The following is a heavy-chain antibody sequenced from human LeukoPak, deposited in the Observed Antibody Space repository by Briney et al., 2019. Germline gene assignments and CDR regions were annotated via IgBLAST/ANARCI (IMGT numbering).Heavy chain of an antibody. CDR1: GGSISSYY. J-gene: IGHJ4*02. V-gene: IGHV4-59*01. D-gene: IGHD3-9*01. CDR2: IYYSGST. CDR3: AREYYDILTGYYQFDY. Sequence: PSETLSLTCTVSGGSISSYYWSWIRQPPGKGLEWIGYIYYSGSTNYNPSLKGRVTISVDTSKNQFSLKLSSVTAADTAVYYCAREYYDILTGYYQFDYWGQGTLVTVSS.